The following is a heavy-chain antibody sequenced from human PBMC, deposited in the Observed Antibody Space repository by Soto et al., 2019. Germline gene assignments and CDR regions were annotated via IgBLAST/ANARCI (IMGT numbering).Heavy chain of an antibody. V-gene: IGHV5-10-1*01. CDR3: ARQSHGSGSVWAVTPMDY. CDR2: VDPSDSYT. D-gene: IGHD3-3*01. CDR1: GYKFTSYW. J-gene: IGHJ4*02. Sequence: GESLKISCKSSGYKFTSYWVAWVRQVPGKGLEWMGRVDPSDSYTNYNPSFQGHVTISGDMSISTAYLAWGSLKASDTGMYYCARQSHGSGSVWAVTPMDYWGQGTLVTVSS.